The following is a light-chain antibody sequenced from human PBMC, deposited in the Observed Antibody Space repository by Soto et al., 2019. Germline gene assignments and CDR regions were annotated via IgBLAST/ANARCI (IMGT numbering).Light chain of an antibody. CDR2: DAS. CDR3: QQYNNWLQT. CDR1: QSVRSIY. Sequence: EIVFTQSPGTLSLSPRERVTLSYRGSQSVRSIYLVCYQQKPGQAPRLLIYDASTWATGIPARFSGSGSGTDFTLSISGLQSEDFAVYYCQQYNNWLQTFGQGTKV. V-gene: IGKV3-15*01. J-gene: IGKJ1*01.